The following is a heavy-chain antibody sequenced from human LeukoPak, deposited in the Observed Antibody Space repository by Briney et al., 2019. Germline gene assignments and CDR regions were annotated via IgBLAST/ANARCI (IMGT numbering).Heavy chain of an antibody. J-gene: IGHJ4*02. V-gene: IGHV1-69*04. CDR1: GGTFSSYA. CDR2: IIPILGIA. CDR3: ARAPFGFGELPALRRIFDY. D-gene: IGHD3-10*01. Sequence: GASVKVSCKASGGTFSSYAISWVRQAPGQGLEWMGRIIPILGIANYAQKFQGRATITADKSTSTAYMELSSLRSEDTAVYYCARAPFGFGELPALRRIFDYWGQGTLVTVSS.